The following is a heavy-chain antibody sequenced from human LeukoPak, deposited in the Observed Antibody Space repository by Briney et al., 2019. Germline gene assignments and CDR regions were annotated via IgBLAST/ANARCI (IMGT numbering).Heavy chain of an antibody. D-gene: IGHD6-13*01. V-gene: IGHV4-39*07. CDR3: ARGEAAARTDYYYMDV. CDR2: IYYSGST. Sequence: SETLSLTCTDSGGSISSSNYYWGWIRQPPGKGLEWIGSIYYSGSTYYSPSLKSRVTISVDTSKNQFSLKLSSVTAADTAVYYCARGEAAARTDYYYMDVWGKGTTVTISS. J-gene: IGHJ6*03. CDR1: GGSISSSNYY.